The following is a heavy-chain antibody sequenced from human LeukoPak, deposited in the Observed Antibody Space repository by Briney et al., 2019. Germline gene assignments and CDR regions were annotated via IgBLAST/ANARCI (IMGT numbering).Heavy chain of an antibody. D-gene: IGHD2-2*01. CDR3: ARADCSSSTCYLRRSWFDP. CDR2: ISTSSRYI. J-gene: IGHJ5*02. CDR1: GFTLSNYD. V-gene: IGHV3-21*01. Sequence: GGSLRLSCAASGFTLSNYDMNWVRQAPGKGLEWVSSISTSSRYIYYKDSVRGRFTISRDDAKNSLYLEMNSLRAEDTSVYYCARADCSSSTCYLRRSWFDPWGQGTLVTVSS.